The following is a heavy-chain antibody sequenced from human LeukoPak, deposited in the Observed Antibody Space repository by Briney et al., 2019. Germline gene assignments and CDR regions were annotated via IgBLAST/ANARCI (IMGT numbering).Heavy chain of an antibody. CDR1: GGAISSYH. V-gene: IGHV4-59*01. J-gene: IGHJ6*02. Sequence: SETLSLTCTVSGGAISSYHWSWIRQPPGKGLEWIAYISYSGSTDYNPSLKSRVTISVDTSKNQFSLKLSSVTAADTAVFYCARVGGSGSYYYGMDVWGQGTTVTVSS. D-gene: IGHD3-10*01. CDR2: ISYSGST. CDR3: ARVGGSGSYYYGMDV.